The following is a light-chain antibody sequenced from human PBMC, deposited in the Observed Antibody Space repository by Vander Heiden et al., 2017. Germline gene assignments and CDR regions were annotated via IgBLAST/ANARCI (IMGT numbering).Light chain of an antibody. Sequence: DTQTAQSPSSLSASVGYRVTITCRAGQNIRHYLNWYQQKQRKDPTFLICRASTLQSGVPSRFSGSGSGTDFTIPISSLQPEDFATYYCQQSYSTPPTFGQGTKVDVK. CDR3: QQSYSTPPT. CDR2: RAS. J-gene: IGKJ1*01. CDR1: QNIRHY. V-gene: IGKV1-39*01.